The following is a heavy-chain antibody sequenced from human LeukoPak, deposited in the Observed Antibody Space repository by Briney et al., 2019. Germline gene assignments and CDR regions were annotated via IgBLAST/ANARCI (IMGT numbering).Heavy chain of an antibody. J-gene: IGHJ4*02. CDR1: GFTFSDYY. CDR2: ISSSGSTI. D-gene: IGHD3-10*01. CDR3: ARLRYYYGSGSYFSDY. Sequence: GGSLRLSCAASGFTFSDYYMSWIRQAPGKGLEWVSYISSSGSTIYYADSVKGRFTISRDNAKNLLYLQMNSLRAEDTAVYCCARLRYYYGSGSYFSDYWGQGTLVTVSS. V-gene: IGHV3-11*01.